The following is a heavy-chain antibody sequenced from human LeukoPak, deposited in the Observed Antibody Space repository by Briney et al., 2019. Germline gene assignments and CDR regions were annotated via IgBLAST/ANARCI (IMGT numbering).Heavy chain of an antibody. CDR3: ARHSAWIVATIGEGFDY. CDR2: IYYSGST. J-gene: IGHJ4*02. D-gene: IGHD5-12*01. V-gene: IGHV4-31*03. CDR1: GGSISSGGYY. Sequence: SETLSLTCTVSGGSISSGGYYWSWIRQHPGKGLEWIGYIYYSGSTYYNPSLKSRVTISVDTSKNQFSLKLSSVTAADTAVYYCARHSAWIVATIGEGFDYWGQGTLVTVSS.